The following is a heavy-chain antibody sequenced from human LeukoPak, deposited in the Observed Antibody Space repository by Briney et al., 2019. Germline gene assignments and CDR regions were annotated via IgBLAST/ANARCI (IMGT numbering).Heavy chain of an antibody. CDR1: GFTFRDYW. CDR2: IHSDGGTT. Sequence: GGSLRLSCAASGFTFRDYWMHWVRQAPGKGLMWVSLIHSDGGTTNYADSVKGRFTISRDNAKNTVYLQMNSLRVEDTAVYYCARGYSYGYGYWGQGTLVTVSS. CDR3: ARGYSYGYGY. J-gene: IGHJ4*02. D-gene: IGHD5-18*01. V-gene: IGHV3-74*01.